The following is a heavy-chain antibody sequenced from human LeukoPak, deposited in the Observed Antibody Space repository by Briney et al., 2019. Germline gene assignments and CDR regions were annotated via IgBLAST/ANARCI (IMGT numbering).Heavy chain of an antibody. CDR2: ISAYNGNT. V-gene: IGHV1-18*01. CDR1: GYTFTSYG. D-gene: IGHD3-9*01. Sequence: ASVKVSCKASGYTFTSYGISWLRQAPGQGLEWTGWISAYNGNTNYAQKLQGRVTMTTDTSTSTAYMELRSLRSDDTAVYYCAREKGPGYDILTGYYLPGWFDPWGQGTLVTVSS. CDR3: AREKGPGYDILTGYYLPGWFDP. J-gene: IGHJ5*02.